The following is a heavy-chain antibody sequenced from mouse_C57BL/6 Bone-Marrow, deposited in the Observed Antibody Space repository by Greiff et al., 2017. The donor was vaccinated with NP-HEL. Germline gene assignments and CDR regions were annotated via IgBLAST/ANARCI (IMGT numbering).Heavy chain of an antibody. CDR3: ASYDYLAWFAY. CDR1: GYAFSSYW. Sequence: VQGVESGAELVKPGASVKISCKASGYAFSSYWMNWVKQRPGKGLEWIGQIYPGDGDTNYNGKFKGKATLTADKSSSTAYMQLSSLTSEDSAVYFCASYDYLAWFAYWGQGTLVTVSA. D-gene: IGHD2-4*01. CDR2: IYPGDGDT. J-gene: IGHJ3*01. V-gene: IGHV1-80*01.